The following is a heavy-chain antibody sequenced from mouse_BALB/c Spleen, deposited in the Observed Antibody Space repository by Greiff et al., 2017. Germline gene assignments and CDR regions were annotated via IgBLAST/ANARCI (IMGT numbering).Heavy chain of an antibody. CDR3: ARNCGSYYYAMDY. CDR1: GYSFTGYY. V-gene: IGHV1S34*01. Sequence: LVKPGDSVKISCKASGYSFTGYYMHWVQQSHGKSLEWIGYISCYNGATSYNQKFKGKATFTVDTSSSTAYMQFNSLTSEDSAVYYCARNCGSYYYAMDYWGQGTSVTVSS. J-gene: IGHJ4*01. D-gene: IGHD1-1*01. CDR2: ISCYNGAT.